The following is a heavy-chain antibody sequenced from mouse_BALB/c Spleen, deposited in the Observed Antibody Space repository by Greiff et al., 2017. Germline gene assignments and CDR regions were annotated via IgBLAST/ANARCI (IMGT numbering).Heavy chain of an antibody. J-gene: IGHJ4*01. Sequence: EVKVVESGGGLVQPGGSLRLSCATSGFTFSDFYMEWVRQPPGKRLEWIAASRNKANDYTTEYSASVKGRFIVSRDTSQSILYLQMNALRAEDTAIYYCARGAMITNYAMDYCGQGTSVTVSS. D-gene: IGHD2-4*01. V-gene: IGHV7-1*02. CDR3: ARGAMITNYAMDY. CDR1: GFTFSDFY. CDR2: SRNKANDYTT.